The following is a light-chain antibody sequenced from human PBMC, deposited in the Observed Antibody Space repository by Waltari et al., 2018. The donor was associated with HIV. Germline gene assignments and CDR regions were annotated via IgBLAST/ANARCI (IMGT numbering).Light chain of an antibody. CDR3: QSYDSSLSVV. V-gene: IGLV1-40*01. J-gene: IGLJ2*01. CDR2: GNS. Sequence: QSVLTQPPPVSGDPGKRVTIPCTGSSSNIGAGYDVHWYQQLPGTAPNLLIYGNSNRPSGVPDRFSGSKSGTSASLAITGLQAEDEADYYCQSYDSSLSVVFGGGTKL. CDR1: SSNIGAGYD.